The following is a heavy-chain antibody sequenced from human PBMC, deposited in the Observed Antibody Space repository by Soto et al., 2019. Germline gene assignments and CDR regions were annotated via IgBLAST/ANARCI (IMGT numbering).Heavy chain of an antibody. J-gene: IGHJ4*02. CDR2: IYHTGTT. Sequence: QLQLQESGPGLVKPSETLSLTCTVSGGSISSSFYYWNWIRQPPGEGLEWIGNIYHTGTTNYNPSLKSRVTISVDTSKNQFSLKLTSVTATDTAVYYCARRWDRSTESDYWGQGTLVTVSS. V-gene: IGHV4-39*01. CDR3: ARRWDRSTESDY. CDR1: GGSISSSFYY. D-gene: IGHD1-26*01.